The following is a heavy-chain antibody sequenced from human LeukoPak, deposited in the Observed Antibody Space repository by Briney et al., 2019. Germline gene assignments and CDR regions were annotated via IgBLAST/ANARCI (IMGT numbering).Heavy chain of an antibody. Sequence: SVKVSCKASGGTFSSYAISWVRQAPGQGLEWMGRIIPILGIANYAQKFQGRVTITADKSTSAAYMELSSLRSEDTAVYYCARSTTPYYYDSSGYYDYWGQGTLVTVSS. J-gene: IGHJ4*02. CDR1: GGTFSSYA. CDR3: ARSTTPYYYDSSGYYDY. CDR2: IIPILGIA. D-gene: IGHD3-22*01. V-gene: IGHV1-69*04.